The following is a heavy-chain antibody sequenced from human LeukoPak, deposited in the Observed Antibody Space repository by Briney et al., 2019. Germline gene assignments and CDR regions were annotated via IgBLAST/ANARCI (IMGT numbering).Heavy chain of an antibody. CDR2: ISAYNGNP. CDR3: ARDLRTYSSGWYDY. Sequence: ASVKVSCKASGYTFTNYGISWVRQAPGQGLEWMGRISAYNGNPNYAQKLQGRVTMTTDTSTNTAYMELRSLRSDDTAVYYCARDLRTYSSGWYDYWGQGTLVTVSS. J-gene: IGHJ4*02. D-gene: IGHD6-19*01. V-gene: IGHV1-18*01. CDR1: GYTFTNYG.